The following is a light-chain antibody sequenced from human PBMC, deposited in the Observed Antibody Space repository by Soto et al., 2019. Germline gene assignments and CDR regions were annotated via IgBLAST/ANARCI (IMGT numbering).Light chain of an antibody. V-gene: IGLV2-14*01. J-gene: IGLJ1*01. CDR1: SSDVGGYNF. CDR3: RSYESISTRV. Sequence: QSVLTQPASVSGSPGQSITISCTGTSSDVGGYNFVSWYQQHPGQAPKLMIYEVSNPTSGVSNRYSGSKSGNTASLTIYCLLADEEADYYCRSYESISTRVFGDGTKLTVL. CDR2: EVS.